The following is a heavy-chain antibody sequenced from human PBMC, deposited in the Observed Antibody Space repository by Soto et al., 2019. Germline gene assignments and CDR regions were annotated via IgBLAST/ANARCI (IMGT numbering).Heavy chain of an antibody. CDR2: ISYDGSNK. J-gene: IGHJ4*02. V-gene: IGHV3-30-3*01. CDR3: ARGRQQRHYFDY. D-gene: IGHD6-13*01. Sequence: QVQLVESGGGVVQPGRSLRLSCAASGFTFSSYAMHWVRQAPGKGLEWVAVISYDGSNKYYADSVKGRFTISRDNSKNTRYLQMNSLRAEDTAVYYCARGRQQRHYFDYWGQGTLVTVSS. CDR1: GFTFSSYA.